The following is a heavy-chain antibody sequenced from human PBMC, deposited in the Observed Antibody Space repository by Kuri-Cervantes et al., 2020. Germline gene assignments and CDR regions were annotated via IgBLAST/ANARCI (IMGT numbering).Heavy chain of an antibody. CDR1: GFTFSSYW. V-gene: IGHV3-23*01. J-gene: IGHJ4*02. Sequence: GESLKISCAASGFTFSSYWMSWVRQAPGKGLEWVSAISGSGGSTYYADSVKVRFTISRDNSKNTLYLQMNSLRAEDTAVYYCAKDLGYSYGFDYWGQGTLVTVSS. CDR3: AKDLGYSYGFDY. D-gene: IGHD5-18*01. CDR2: ISGSGGST.